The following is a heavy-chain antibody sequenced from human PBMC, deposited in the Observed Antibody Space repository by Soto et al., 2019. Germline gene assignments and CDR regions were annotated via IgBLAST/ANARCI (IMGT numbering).Heavy chain of an antibody. CDR1: GGTFSSYA. CDR3: ARGQRTTIFGVVPLGHYGMDV. CDR2: IIPIFGTA. V-gene: IGHV1-69*13. D-gene: IGHD3-3*01. J-gene: IGHJ6*02. Sequence: SVKVSCKASGGTFSSYAISWVRQAPGQGLEWMGGIIPIFGTANYAQKFQGRVTITADESTSTAYMELSSLRSEDTAVYYCARGQRTTIFGVVPLGHYGMDVWGQGTTVTVSS.